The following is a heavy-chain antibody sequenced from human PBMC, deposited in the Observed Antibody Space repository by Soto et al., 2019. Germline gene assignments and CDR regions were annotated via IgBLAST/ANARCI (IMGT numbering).Heavy chain of an antibody. CDR3: ARRGNILTSYYDIWFGP. V-gene: IGHV4-59*08. J-gene: IGHJ5*02. CDR2: IHYTGST. D-gene: IGHD3-9*01. Sequence: PSETLSLTCTVSGGSVSDNTWSWIRQPPGKGLEYIGYIHYTGSTNSNPSLKSRVTISVDTSRNQFSLKLSSVTAADTAVYYCARRGNILTSYYDIWFGPRGPGTLVTVSS. CDR1: GGSVSDNT.